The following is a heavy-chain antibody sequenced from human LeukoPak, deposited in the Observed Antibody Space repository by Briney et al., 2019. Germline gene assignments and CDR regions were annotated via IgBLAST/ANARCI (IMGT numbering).Heavy chain of an antibody. Sequence: SETLSLTCTVPGGSISSSYWSWIRQSPRERLEWIGYIHFSGTTNYSPSLKSRVTMSVDTSKSQFSLRLTSVTAADTAVYYCTRVFAYCSGGDCDYDTFDMWGQGTRVTVSS. CDR1: GGSISSSY. CDR2: IHFSGTT. D-gene: IGHD2-15*01. CDR3: TRVFAYCSGGDCDYDTFDM. J-gene: IGHJ3*02. V-gene: IGHV4-59*01.